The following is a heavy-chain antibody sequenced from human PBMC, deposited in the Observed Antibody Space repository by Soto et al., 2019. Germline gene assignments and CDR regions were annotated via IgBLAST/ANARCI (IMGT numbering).Heavy chain of an antibody. J-gene: IGHJ6*02. CDR3: ARQIAVADPYYYYGMDV. CDR2: IYPGDSDT. CDR1: GYSFTSYW. D-gene: IGHD6-19*01. Sequence: GESLKISCKGSGYSFTSYWIGWVRQMPGKGLEWMGIIYPGDSDTRYSPSFQGQVTISADKSISTAYLQWSSLKASDTAMYYCARQIAVADPYYYYGMDVWGQGTTVTVSS. V-gene: IGHV5-51*01.